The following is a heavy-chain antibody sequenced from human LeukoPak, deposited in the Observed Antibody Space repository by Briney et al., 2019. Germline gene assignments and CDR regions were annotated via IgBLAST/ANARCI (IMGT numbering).Heavy chain of an antibody. CDR3: ARENPSGYYNRPIDY. V-gene: IGHV4-59*01. CDR1: GDSISSYY. J-gene: IGHJ4*02. Sequence: SETLSLTCTVSGDSISSYYWSWIRQPPGKGLEWIGYVYYTGNTNYNPTLKSRGTISIDMSKNQFSLKLSSVTAADTAIYYCARENPSGYYNRPIDYWGQGTLVTISS. D-gene: IGHD3-22*01. CDR2: VYYTGNT.